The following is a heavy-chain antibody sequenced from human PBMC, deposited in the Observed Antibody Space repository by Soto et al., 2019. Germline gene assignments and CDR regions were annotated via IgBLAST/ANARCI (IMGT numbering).Heavy chain of an antibody. J-gene: IGHJ4*02. Sequence: QITLKESGPTLVKPTQTLTLTFTFSGFSLSTSGVGVGWIRQPPGKALAWLALIYWNDDKRYSPSLKGRLTITKDTSKNRVVLTMTNMDPVDTATYYCSHRGRSAREKYYFDYWGQGTLVTVSS. D-gene: IGHD2-15*01. V-gene: IGHV2-5*01. CDR1: GFSLSTSGVG. CDR3: SHRGRSAREKYYFDY. CDR2: IYWNDDK.